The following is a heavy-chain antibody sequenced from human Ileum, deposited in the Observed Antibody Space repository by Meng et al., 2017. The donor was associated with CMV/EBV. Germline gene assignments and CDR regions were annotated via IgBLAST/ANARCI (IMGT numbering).Heavy chain of an antibody. J-gene: IGHJ4*02. D-gene: IGHD3-3*02. CDR1: GGSTTDY. V-gene: IGHV4-39*07. Sequence: LRLQGSGPGLVKPSETLSLTCSVSGGSTTDYWGWIRQPPGKGLEWIGSISYSGTTYYNPSLKSRLTVSLDTSKTQFSLMLTSVTAADTAVYYCARDMSIRWFYYWGQGTLVTVSS. CDR3: ARDMSIRWFYY. CDR2: ISYSGTT.